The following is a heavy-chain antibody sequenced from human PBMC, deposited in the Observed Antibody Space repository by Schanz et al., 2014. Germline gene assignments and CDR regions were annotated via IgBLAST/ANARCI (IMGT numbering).Heavy chain of an antibody. CDR3: AKDSTHIDIVLVPTAIDY. D-gene: IGHD2-2*01. CDR1: GFTFSSYA. CDR2: LSGSGGST. Sequence: VQLVESGGGVVQPGGSLRLSCAASGFTFSSYAMSWVRQAPGKGLEWVSALSGSGGSTYYADSVKGRFTISRDNSKNTLYLHMNTLRSEDTDVYYCAKDSTHIDIVLVPTAIDYWGQGTLVTVSS. J-gene: IGHJ4*02. V-gene: IGHV3-23*04.